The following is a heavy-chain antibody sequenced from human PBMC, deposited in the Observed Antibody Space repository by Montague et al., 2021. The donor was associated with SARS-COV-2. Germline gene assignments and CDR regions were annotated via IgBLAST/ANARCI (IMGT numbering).Heavy chain of an antibody. Sequence: SLRLSCPASGFTFSSYEMNWVRQAPGKGLEWVSYISSSGSTIYYADSVKGRFTISRDNAKNSLYLQMNSLRAEDTAVYYCASLNYYDSSGYYSGGTPDEYFQHWGQGTLVTVSS. CDR3: ASLNYYDSSGYYSGGTPDEYFQH. CDR1: GFTFSSYE. J-gene: IGHJ1*01. V-gene: IGHV3-48*03. D-gene: IGHD3-22*01. CDR2: ISSSGSTI.